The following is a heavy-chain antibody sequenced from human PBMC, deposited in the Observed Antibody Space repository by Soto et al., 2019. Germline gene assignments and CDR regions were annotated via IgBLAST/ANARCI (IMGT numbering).Heavy chain of an antibody. D-gene: IGHD5-18*01. CDR3: ARDPGSSDGNT. V-gene: IGHV1-3*05. J-gene: IGHJ5*02. CDR1: GYTFTSYA. CDR2: SNAVNGNT. Sequence: QVQLVQSGAEEKKPGDSVKVSCKASGYTFTSYAMNWVRQAPGQRLEWMGWSNAVNGNTKYSQKFQGRVTITRDTSARTAYMELSSLRSEDTAVYYCARDPGSSDGNTWCQGTLVTVSS.